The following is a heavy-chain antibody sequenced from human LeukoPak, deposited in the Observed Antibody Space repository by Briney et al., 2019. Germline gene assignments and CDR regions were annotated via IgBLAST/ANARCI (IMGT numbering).Heavy chain of an antibody. CDR2: MSYSGRT. CDR1: GGSISTYY. CDR3: ARYWSAATAYDY. J-gene: IGHJ4*02. V-gene: IGHV4-59*01. Sequence: PSETLSLTCTVSGGSISTYYWTWIRQPPGKGLEWIGDMSYSGRTNHNPSLKSRLTISVDTSKNQFSLKLSSVTAADTAVYYCARYWSAATAYDYWGQGTLVTVSS. D-gene: IGHD2-8*02.